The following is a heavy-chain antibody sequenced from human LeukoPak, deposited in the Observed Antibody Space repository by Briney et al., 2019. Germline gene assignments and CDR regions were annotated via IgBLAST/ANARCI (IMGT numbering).Heavy chain of an antibody. J-gene: IGHJ3*02. V-gene: IGHV3-21*01. CDR1: GFTFSSYS. Sequence: GGSLRLSCAASGFTFSSYSMNWVRQAPGKGLEWVSSISSSSTFIYYADSVKGRFTISRDNANNSLYLQMNSLRAEDTAVYYCARDYYYDSSGYYWAFDIWGQGTMVTVSS. CDR3: ARDYYYDSSGYYWAFDI. CDR2: ISSSSTFI. D-gene: IGHD3-22*01.